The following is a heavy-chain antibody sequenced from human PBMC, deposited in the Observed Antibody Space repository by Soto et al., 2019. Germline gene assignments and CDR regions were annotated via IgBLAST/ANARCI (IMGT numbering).Heavy chain of an antibody. V-gene: IGHV3-30-3*01. CDR1: GFTFSSYA. D-gene: IGHD3-3*01. CDR3: ARGGGGYYDFWSEYYFDY. Sequence: PWWSLRLSCSASGFTFSSYAMHWFRQAPGKGLEWVAVISYDGSNKYYADSVKGRFTISRDNSKNTPYLQMNSLRADATAVYYWARGGGGYYDFWSEYYFDYWGQGTLVTVSS. CDR2: ISYDGSNK. J-gene: IGHJ4*02.